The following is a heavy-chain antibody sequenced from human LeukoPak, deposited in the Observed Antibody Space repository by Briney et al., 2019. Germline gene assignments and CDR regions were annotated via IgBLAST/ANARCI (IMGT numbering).Heavy chain of an antibody. D-gene: IGHD3-10*01. CDR2: ISSSSSYI. CDR3: ARGPLTPRGYYYYMDV. CDR1: GFTFSSYS. Sequence: PGGSLRLSCAASGFTFSSYSMNWVRQAPGKGLERVSSISSSSSYIYYADSVKGRFTISRDDAKNSLYLQMNSLRAEDTAVYYCARGPLTPRGYYYYMDVWGKGNPGHRLL. V-gene: IGHV3-21*01. J-gene: IGHJ6*03.